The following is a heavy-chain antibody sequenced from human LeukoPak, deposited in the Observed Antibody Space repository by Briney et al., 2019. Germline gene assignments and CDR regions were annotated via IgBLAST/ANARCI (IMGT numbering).Heavy chain of an antibody. CDR3: AREYSSGLKGVY. V-gene: IGHV1-69*13. D-gene: IGHD6-19*01. Sequence: ASVKVSCKASGYTFTSYYMHWVRQAPGQGLEWMGGIIPIFGTANYAQKFQGRVTITADESTSTAYMELSSLRSEDTAVYYCAREYSSGLKGVYWGQGTLVTVSS. J-gene: IGHJ4*02. CDR2: IIPIFGTA. CDR1: GYTFTSYY.